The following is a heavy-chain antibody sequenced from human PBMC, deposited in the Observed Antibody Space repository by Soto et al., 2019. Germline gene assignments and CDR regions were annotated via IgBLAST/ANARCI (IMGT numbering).Heavy chain of an antibody. CDR2: INHSGST. V-gene: IGHV4-34*01. Sequence: ASETLSLPCAVYGGSFSPYFWSWIRQPPGKGLEWIGEINHSGSTNYNPSLTRRATLSVDTSKNQVSLKLTSVTAADTAVYYCARLASGWQYYYFEFWGRGTPVTVSS. CDR3: ARLASGWQYYYFEF. CDR1: GGSFSPYF. D-gene: IGHD6-19*01. J-gene: IGHJ2*01.